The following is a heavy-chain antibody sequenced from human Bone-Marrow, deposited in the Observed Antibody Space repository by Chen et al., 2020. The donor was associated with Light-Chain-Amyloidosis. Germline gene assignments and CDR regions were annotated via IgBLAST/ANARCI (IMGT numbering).Heavy chain of an antibody. Sequence: EVQLEQSGPEVKKPGESLKISCKGAGYTFPNYWNGWVRQLPGKGLEWMGVIYPDASDARYRPSFEGQVTISADKSITTAYLQWRSLKASDTAMYYCARRRDGYNFDYWGQGTLVTVSS. CDR2: IYPDASDA. V-gene: IGHV5-51*01. D-gene: IGHD5-12*01. J-gene: IGHJ4*02. CDR3: ARRRDGYNFDY. CDR1: GYTFPNYW.